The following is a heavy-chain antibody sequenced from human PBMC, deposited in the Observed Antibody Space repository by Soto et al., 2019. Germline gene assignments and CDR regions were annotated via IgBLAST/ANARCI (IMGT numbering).Heavy chain of an antibody. V-gene: IGHV3-11*01. Sequence: GSLRLSCEASGFTFSDNYMNWIRQAPGKGLEWVSYISKSGTTTYYADSVKGRFTISRDNAKNQLSLELTSVTAADTAFYYCARDHKSGDSWSFDYWGQGILVTVSS. CDR3: ARDHKSGDSWSFDY. CDR1: GFTFSDNY. J-gene: IGHJ4*02. D-gene: IGHD1-1*01. CDR2: ISKSGTTT.